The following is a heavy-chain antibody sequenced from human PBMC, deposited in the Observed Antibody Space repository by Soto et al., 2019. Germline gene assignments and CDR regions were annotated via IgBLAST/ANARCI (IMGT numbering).Heavy chain of an antibody. CDR3: VRGLRYSGMDV. Sequence: QVQLQQWGAGLLKPSETLSLTCAVNGGSFRAYYWTWIRQPPGRGLEWIGEIDHSGSTNYNPSLESRVTISIDTAKNRFSLNVTSVTAADTAVYYCVRGLRYSGMDVWGQGTTVTVS. V-gene: IGHV4-34*01. J-gene: IGHJ6*02. D-gene: IGHD2-15*01. CDR1: GGSFRAYY. CDR2: IDHSGST.